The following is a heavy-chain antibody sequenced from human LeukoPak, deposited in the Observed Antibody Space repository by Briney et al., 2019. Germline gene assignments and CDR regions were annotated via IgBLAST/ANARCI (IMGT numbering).Heavy chain of an antibody. J-gene: IGHJ6*02. CDR1: GFTFDGYA. CDR2: IDWNSGRI. D-gene: IGHD3-10*01. V-gene: IGHV3-9*01. CDR3: TKDLKPGGADV. Sequence: GRSLRLSCAASGFTFDGYAMHWVRQGPGKGLEWDSGIDWNSGRIDYGDSVKGRFTISKDIASNSLYLQMNSLRTEDTALYYCTKDLKPGGADVGGQGTTVSVSS.